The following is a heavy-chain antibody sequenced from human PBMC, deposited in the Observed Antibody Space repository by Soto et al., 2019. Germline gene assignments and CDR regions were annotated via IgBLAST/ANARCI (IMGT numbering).Heavy chain of an antibody. D-gene: IGHD4-4*01. CDR3: ARFGAAGATVTTRAFDI. CDR2: ISSSSSYI. CDR1: GFTFSSYS. V-gene: IGHV3-21*01. Sequence: ESGGGLVKPGGSLRLSCAASGFTFSSYSMNWVRQAPGKGLEWVSSISSSSSYIYYADSVKGRFTISRDNAKNSLYLQMNSLRAEDTAVYYCARFGAAGATVTTRAFDIWGQGTMVTVSS. J-gene: IGHJ3*02.